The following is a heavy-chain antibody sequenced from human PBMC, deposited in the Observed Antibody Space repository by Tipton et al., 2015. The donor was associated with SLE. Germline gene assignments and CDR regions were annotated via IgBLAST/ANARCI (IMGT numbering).Heavy chain of an antibody. CDR2: IKQDGSNK. CDR3: AKELTVTTPFDY. V-gene: IGHV3-7*01. CDR1: GFIFSSSW. Sequence: SLRLSCAASGFIFSSSWMTWVRQAPGKGLEWVAYIKQDGSNKYYVDSVKGRFTISRDNSKNTLYLQMNSLRAEDTAVYYCAKELTVTTPFDYWGQGTLVTVSS. D-gene: IGHD4-17*01. J-gene: IGHJ4*02.